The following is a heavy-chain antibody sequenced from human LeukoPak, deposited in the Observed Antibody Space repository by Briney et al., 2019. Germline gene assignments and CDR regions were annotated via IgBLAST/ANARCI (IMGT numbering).Heavy chain of an antibody. CDR3: ARLSVTTGWFDP. D-gene: IGHD4-17*01. Sequence: SETLSLTCAVYGGSFSGYYWSWIRQPAGKGLEWIGRIYTSGSTNYNPSLKSRVTMSVDTSKNQFSLKLSSVTAADTAVYYCARLSVTTGWFDPWGQGTLVTVSS. CDR1: GGSFSGYY. J-gene: IGHJ5*02. CDR2: IYTSGST. V-gene: IGHV4-59*10.